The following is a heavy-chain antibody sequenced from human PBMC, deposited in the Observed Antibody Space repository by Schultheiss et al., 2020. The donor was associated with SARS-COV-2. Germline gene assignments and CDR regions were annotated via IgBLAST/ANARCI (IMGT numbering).Heavy chain of an antibody. J-gene: IGHJ4*02. CDR2: ISSSSSYI. V-gene: IGHV3-21*01. CDR3: AREGIFGVVILDY. D-gene: IGHD3-3*01. Sequence: GGSLRLSCAASGFTFSSYSMNWVRQAPGKGLEWVSSISSSSSYIYYADSVKGRFTISRDNAKNSLYLQMNSLRAEDTAVYYCAREGIFGVVILDYWGQGTLVTVSS. CDR1: GFTFSSYS.